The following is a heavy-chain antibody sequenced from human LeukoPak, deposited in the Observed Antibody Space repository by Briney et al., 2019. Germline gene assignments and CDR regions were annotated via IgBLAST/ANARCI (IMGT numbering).Heavy chain of an antibody. CDR1: GYTFTGYY. CDR3: ARSIAAAGTGGY. V-gene: IGHV1-2*02. J-gene: IGHJ4*02. Sequence: ASVKVSCKASGYTFTGYYMHWVRQAPGQGLEWMGWINPNSGGTNYAQKFQGRVTMTRDTSISTAYMELSRLRSDDTAVYYCARSIAAAGTGGYWGQGTLVTVSS. CDR2: INPNSGGT. D-gene: IGHD6-13*01.